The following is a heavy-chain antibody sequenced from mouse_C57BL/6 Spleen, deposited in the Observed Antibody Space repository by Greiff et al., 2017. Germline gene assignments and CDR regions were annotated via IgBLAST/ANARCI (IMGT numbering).Heavy chain of an antibody. Sequence: QVQLKASGAELVKPGASVKISCKASGYAFSSYWMNWVKQRPGKGLEWIGQIYPGDGDTNSNGKFKGKATLTADKSSSTAYMQLSSLTSEDSAVYFCATEDNYDGFAYWGQGTLVTVSA. V-gene: IGHV1-80*01. CDR2: IYPGDGDT. J-gene: IGHJ3*01. CDR1: GYAFSSYW. D-gene: IGHD2-4*01. CDR3: ATEDNYDGFAY.